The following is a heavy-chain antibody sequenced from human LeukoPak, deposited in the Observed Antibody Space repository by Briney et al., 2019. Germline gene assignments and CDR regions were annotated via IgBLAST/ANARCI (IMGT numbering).Heavy chain of an antibody. D-gene: IGHD3-9*01. CDR2: ISDSSAM. Sequence: GGSLRLSCAASGFTFSTYSMKWVRQAPGKGLEWVSYISDSSAMYYADSVRGRFTISRENDKNSLYLQMNSLRAEDTAVYYCARVSYDILTGYSYIDYWGQGTLVTVSS. V-gene: IGHV3-48*01. J-gene: IGHJ4*02. CDR3: ARVSYDILTGYSYIDY. CDR1: GFTFSTYS.